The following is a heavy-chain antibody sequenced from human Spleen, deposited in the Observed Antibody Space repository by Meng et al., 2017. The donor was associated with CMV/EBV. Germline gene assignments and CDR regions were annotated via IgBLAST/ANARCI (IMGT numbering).Heavy chain of an antibody. V-gene: IGHV4-34*01. CDR1: GGSFSGYY. Sequence: GSLRLSCGVYGGSFSGYYWNWIRQSPGKGLEWIGEINDSGTTLYNPSLKSRLIISVDTSKNQFSLRLSSVTAADTAVYYCARGYPNYYYGMDVWGQGTTVTVSS. J-gene: IGHJ6*02. CDR3: ARGYPNYYYGMDV. CDR2: INDSGTT. D-gene: IGHD2-2*02.